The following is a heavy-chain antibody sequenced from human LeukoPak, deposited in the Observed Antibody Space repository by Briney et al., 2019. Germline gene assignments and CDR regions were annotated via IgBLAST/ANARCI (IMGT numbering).Heavy chain of an antibody. CDR3: ANHLEYCSTGSCSYFDY. Sequence: GGSLRLSCAASGFTFSAYAMSWVRQAPGKGLEWVSAISGSGDSTYYADSVKGRFTISRDNSKNTLYLQMNSLRAEDTAVYYCANHLEYCSTGSCSYFDYWGQGTLVTVSS. D-gene: IGHD2-15*01. J-gene: IGHJ4*01. CDR1: GFTFSAYA. CDR2: ISGSGDST. V-gene: IGHV3-23*01.